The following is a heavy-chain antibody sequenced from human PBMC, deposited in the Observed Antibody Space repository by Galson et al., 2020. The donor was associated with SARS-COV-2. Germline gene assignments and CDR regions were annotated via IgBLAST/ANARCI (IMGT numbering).Heavy chain of an antibody. CDR1: GFAFSNSV. V-gene: IGHV3-23*01. CDR2: ISGSGAGT. Sequence: GESLKISCAASGFAFSNSVMSWVRQAPGKGLEWVSAISGSGAGTYHADSVKCRFTISRDNSKNTVYLQMKSLRAGDTAAYFCAKVVSSYCCGGSSSPSLWFDAWGQGTLVTVSS. D-gene: IGHD2-15*01. J-gene: IGHJ5*02. CDR3: AKVVSSYCCGGSSSPSLWFDA.